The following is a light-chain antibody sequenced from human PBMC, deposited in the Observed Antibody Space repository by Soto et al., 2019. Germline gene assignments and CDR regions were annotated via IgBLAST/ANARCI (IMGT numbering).Light chain of an antibody. CDR1: SSDVGGYNY. CDR2: EVS. Sequence: QSALTQPASVSGSPGQSITISCTGTSSDVGGYNYVSWYQQHPGKAPKLMIYEVSNRPSGVSNRFSGSKSGNTASLTISGLQSEDEADYYCHSYISNNTLVFGGGTQLTVL. CDR3: HSYISNNTLV. V-gene: IGLV2-14*01. J-gene: IGLJ3*02.